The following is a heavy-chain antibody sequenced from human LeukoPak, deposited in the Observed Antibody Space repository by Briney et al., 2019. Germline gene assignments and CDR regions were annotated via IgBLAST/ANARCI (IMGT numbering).Heavy chain of an antibody. V-gene: IGHV4-34*01. D-gene: IGHD3/OR15-3a*01. J-gene: IGHJ4*02. Sequence: SETLSLTCAVYGGSFSGYYWSWIRQPPGKGLEWIGEINHSGSTNYNPSLKSRVTISVDTSKNQFSLKLSSVTAADTAVYYCARASPSGTGYYPFDYWGQGTLATVSS. CDR3: ARASPSGTGYYPFDY. CDR2: INHSGST. CDR1: GGSFSGYY.